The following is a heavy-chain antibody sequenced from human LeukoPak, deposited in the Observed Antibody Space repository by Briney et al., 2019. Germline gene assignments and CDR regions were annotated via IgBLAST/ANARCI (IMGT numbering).Heavy chain of an antibody. J-gene: IGHJ4*02. CDR1: GYTFTSYG. Sequence: ASVKVSCKASGYTFTSYGISWVRQAPGQGLEWMGWISAYNGNTNYAQKLQGRVTMTTDTSTSTAYMELRSLRSDDTAVYYCARGARYYDSSGFLPDYWGQGTLVTVSS. V-gene: IGHV1-18*01. CDR3: ARGARYYDSSGFLPDY. CDR2: ISAYNGNT. D-gene: IGHD3-22*01.